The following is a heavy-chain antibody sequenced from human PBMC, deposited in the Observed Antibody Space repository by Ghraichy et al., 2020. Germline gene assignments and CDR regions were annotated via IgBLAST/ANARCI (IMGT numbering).Heavy chain of an antibody. V-gene: IGHV4-59*01. Sequence: SETLSLTCTVSGGSISSYYWSWIRQPPGKGLEWIGYIYYSGSTNYNPSLKSRVTISVDTSKNQFSLKLSSVTAADTAVYYCARAPPPGDETTNNWFDPWGQGTLVTVSS. D-gene: IGHD1/OR15-1a*01. CDR2: IYYSGST. J-gene: IGHJ5*02. CDR3: ARAPPPGDETTNNWFDP. CDR1: GGSISSYY.